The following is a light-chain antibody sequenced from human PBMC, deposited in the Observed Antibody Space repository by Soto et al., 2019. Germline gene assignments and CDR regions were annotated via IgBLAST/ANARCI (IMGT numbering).Light chain of an antibody. CDR1: QSVLFSPNNKNY. CDR2: WAS. J-gene: IGKJ1*01. CDR3: QQYHSAPQP. Sequence: DIVMTQSPDSLAVSLGERVTINCKSSQSVLFSPNNKNYLAWYQQKPGQPPKLLIYWASTRESGVPDRFSGSGSGTDFTLTISSLQAEDVAFYYCQQYHSAPQPFGQGTKVEIK. V-gene: IGKV4-1*01.